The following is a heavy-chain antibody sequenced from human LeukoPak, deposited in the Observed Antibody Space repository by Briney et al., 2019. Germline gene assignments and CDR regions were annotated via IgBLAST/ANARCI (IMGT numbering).Heavy chain of an antibody. Sequence: TGGSLRLSCAASGFTFSSYAVSWVRQAPGKGLEWVSAISGSGGGTYYADSVKGRFTISRDNSKNTLYLQMNSLRAEDTAVYYCAKASPIVVVPAARPDYWGQGTLVTVSS. J-gene: IGHJ4*02. CDR3: AKASPIVVVPAARPDY. D-gene: IGHD2-2*01. CDR1: GFTFSSYA. CDR2: ISGSGGGT. V-gene: IGHV3-23*01.